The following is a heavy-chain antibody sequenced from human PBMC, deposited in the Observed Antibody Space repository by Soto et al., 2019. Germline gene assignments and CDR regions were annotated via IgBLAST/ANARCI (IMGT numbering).Heavy chain of an antibody. V-gene: IGHV3-23*01. D-gene: IGHD3-9*01. CDR3: AXHILITILGYYYGMDV. CDR1: GFTFSSYA. CDR2: IIGSGGSA. Sequence: EVRLLESGGGLVQPGGPLRLSCAASGFTFSSYAMSWVRQAPGKGLEWVSTIIGSGGSANYADSVKGRFTISRDSSKNTLYLQMNXXRXXXXXXXXXAXHILITILGYYYGMDVWGQGTTVTVSS. J-gene: IGHJ6*01.